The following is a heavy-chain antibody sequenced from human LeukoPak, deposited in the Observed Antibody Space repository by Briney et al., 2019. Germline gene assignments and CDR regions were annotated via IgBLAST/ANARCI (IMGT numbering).Heavy chain of an antibody. D-gene: IGHD3-22*01. Sequence: PGGSLRLSCEASEFTFSSYWMHWVRQAPGKGLEWVSRINSDGRTTIYADSVKGRFTISRDNAKNTLYLQMNSLRAEDTAVYYCAREGYYDSSGYSIRFSYWGQGTLVTVSS. CDR3: AREGYYDSSGYSIRFSY. V-gene: IGHV3-74*01. CDR2: INSDGRTT. CDR1: EFTFSSYW. J-gene: IGHJ4*02.